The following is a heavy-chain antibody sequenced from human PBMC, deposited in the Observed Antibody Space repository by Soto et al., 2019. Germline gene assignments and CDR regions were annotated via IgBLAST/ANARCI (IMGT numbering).Heavy chain of an antibody. CDR2: INPNSGGT. CDR1: GYTFTGYY. Sequence: ASVKVSCKASGYTFTGYYMHWVRQAPGQGLEWMGWINPNSGGTNYAQKFQGWVTMTRDTSISTAYMELNRLRSDDTAVYYCARLLGNDAFDIWGQGTMVTVSS. V-gene: IGHV1-2*04. CDR3: ARLLGNDAFDI. D-gene: IGHD7-27*01. J-gene: IGHJ3*02.